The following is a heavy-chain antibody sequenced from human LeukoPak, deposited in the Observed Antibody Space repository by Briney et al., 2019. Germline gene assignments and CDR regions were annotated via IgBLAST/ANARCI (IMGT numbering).Heavy chain of an antibody. Sequence: QSGGSLRLSCAAAGFNFSNYEMNWVRQAPGKWLEWVASISGSGSTIYYADSVKGRFTIFRDNAKNSLYLQMNSLRAEDAAVYYCATEGSFDYWGQGTLVTVSS. V-gene: IGHV3-48*03. CDR2: ISGSGSTI. CDR3: ATEGSFDY. J-gene: IGHJ4*02. CDR1: GFNFSNYE.